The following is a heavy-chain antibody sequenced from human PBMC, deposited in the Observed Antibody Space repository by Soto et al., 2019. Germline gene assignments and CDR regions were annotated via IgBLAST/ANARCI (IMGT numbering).Heavy chain of an antibody. Sequence: SETLSLTCTVSGGSISSGDYYWSWIRQTPGKGLEWIGYIYYSGSTYYNPSLKSRVTISVDTSKNQFSLKLSSVTAADTAVYYCARGGPSPFDLWGRGTLVTVPS. CDR1: GGSISSGDYY. CDR3: ARGGPSPFDL. D-gene: IGHD2-15*01. V-gene: IGHV4-30-4*01. J-gene: IGHJ2*01. CDR2: IYYSGST.